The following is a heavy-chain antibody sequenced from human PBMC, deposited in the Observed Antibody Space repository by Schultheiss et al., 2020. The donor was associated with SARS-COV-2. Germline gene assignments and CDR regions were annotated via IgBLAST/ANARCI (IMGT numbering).Heavy chain of an antibody. CDR3: AREEDCSGGSCPFDP. J-gene: IGHJ5*02. Sequence: GESLKISCAASGFTFSSYAMSWVRQAPGKGLEWVSAISGSGGSTYYADSVKGRFTISRDNSKNTLYLQMNSLRAEDTAVYYCAREEDCSGGSCPFDPRGQGTLVTVSS. CDR2: ISGSGGST. CDR1: GFTFSSYA. D-gene: IGHD2-15*01. V-gene: IGHV3-23*01.